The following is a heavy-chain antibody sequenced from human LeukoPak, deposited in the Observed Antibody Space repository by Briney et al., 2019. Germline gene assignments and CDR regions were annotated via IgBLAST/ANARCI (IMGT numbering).Heavy chain of an antibody. Sequence: PSETLSLTCAVYGGSFSGYYWSWLRQPPGKGLEWIGEINHSGSTNYNPSLMSRVTISVDTSKNQFFLKLSSVTAADTAVYYCARRRIQLWLNHAFDIWGQGTMVTVS. CDR1: GGSFSGYY. V-gene: IGHV4-34*01. D-gene: IGHD5-18*01. J-gene: IGHJ3*02. CDR3: ARRRIQLWLNHAFDI. CDR2: INHSGST.